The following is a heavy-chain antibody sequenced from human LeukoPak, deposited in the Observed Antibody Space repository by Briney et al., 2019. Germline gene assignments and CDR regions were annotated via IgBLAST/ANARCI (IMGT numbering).Heavy chain of an antibody. CDR3: ARDYDSSGYYYFDY. Sequence: PGGSLRLSCAASGFTFDDYGMSWVRQAPGKGLEWVSGINWSGGSTGYADSVKGRFTISRDNAKNSLYLQMNSLRAEDTALYYCARDYDSSGYYYFDYWGQGTLVTVSS. D-gene: IGHD3-22*01. V-gene: IGHV3-20*04. J-gene: IGHJ4*02. CDR2: INWSGGST. CDR1: GFTFDDYG.